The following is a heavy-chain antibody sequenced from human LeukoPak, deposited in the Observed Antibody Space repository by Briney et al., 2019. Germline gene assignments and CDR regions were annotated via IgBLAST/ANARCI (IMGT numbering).Heavy chain of an antibody. CDR3: ARHGDCSSTSCLKAGFDP. V-gene: IGHV5-51*01. D-gene: IGHD2-2*01. CDR2: IYPGDSDT. J-gene: IGHJ5*02. CDR1: GYSFTSYW. Sequence: GESLKISCKGSGYSFTSYWIGWVRQMPGKGLEWMGIIYPGDSDTRYSPSFQGHVTISADKSISTAYLQWSSLKASDTAMYHCARHGDCSSTSCLKAGFDPWGQGTLVTVSS.